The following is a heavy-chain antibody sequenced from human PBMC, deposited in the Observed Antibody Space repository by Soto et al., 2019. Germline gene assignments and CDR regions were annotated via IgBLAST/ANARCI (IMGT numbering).Heavy chain of an antibody. D-gene: IGHD2-8*02. CDR3: ARDRVYTGGSDADY. J-gene: IGHJ4*02. CDR2: INTGSGYT. Sequence: QVHLVQSGAEVKKPGSSVRVSCKTSGYTFSNYAISWVRQAPGQGLEWMGWINTGSGYTKYADDRVTMTKDASTYTAYLEVTSLRSDDTAIYYCARDRVYTGGSDADYWGQGTLVTVSS. V-gene: IGHV1-18*01. CDR1: GYTFSNYA.